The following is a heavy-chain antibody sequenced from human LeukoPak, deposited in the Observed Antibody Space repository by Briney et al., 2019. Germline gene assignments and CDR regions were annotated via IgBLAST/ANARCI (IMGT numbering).Heavy chain of an antibody. J-gene: IGHJ4*02. D-gene: IGHD3-22*01. CDR1: GFTFNNYG. CDR2: IRSKANSYAT. V-gene: IGHV3-73*01. Sequence: GGSLRLSCAASGFTFNNYGMHWVRQASGKGLEWVGRIRSKANSYATAYAASVKGRFTISRDDSKNTAYLQMNSLKTEDTAVYYCTSPLYYYDSSGWPFDYWGQGTLVTVSS. CDR3: TSPLYYYDSSGWPFDY.